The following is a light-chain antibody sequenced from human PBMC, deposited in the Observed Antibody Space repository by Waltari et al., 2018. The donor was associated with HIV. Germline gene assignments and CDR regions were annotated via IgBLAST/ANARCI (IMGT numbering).Light chain of an antibody. Sequence: QLILTQSPSASAYLGASVKLTCTLSSGHSNYAIAWHQQQPGKSPRFLMKVKKDGSHIKGDWIPVRFSGSSSGAARYLTISGLQSEDESDYYCQTWATGIQIFGGGTKLTVL. CDR2: VKKDGSH. CDR1: SGHSNYA. V-gene: IGLV4-69*01. CDR3: QTWATGIQI. J-gene: IGLJ2*01.